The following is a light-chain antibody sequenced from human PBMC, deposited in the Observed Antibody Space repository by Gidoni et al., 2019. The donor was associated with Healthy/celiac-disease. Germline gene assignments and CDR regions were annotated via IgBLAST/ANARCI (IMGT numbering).Light chain of an antibody. CDR1: SLRSYY. CDR3: NSRDSSGNPHVV. J-gene: IGLJ2*01. Sequence: SSELTQDPAVSVALGQTVRITCQGDSLRSYYASWYQQKPGQAPVLVIYGKNNRPSGIPDRFSGSSSGNTASLTITGAQAEDEADYYCNSRDSSGNPHVVFGGGTKLTVX. V-gene: IGLV3-19*01. CDR2: GKN.